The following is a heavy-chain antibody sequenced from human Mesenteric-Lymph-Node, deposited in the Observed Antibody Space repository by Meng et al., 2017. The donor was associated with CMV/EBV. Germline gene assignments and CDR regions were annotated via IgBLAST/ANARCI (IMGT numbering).Heavy chain of an antibody. J-gene: IGHJ4*02. Sequence: SETLSLTCAVYGGSFSGYYWSWIRQPPGKGLEWIGEINHSGSTNYNPSLKSRVTISVDTSKNQFSLKLSSVTAADTAVYYCARREWLRLEGGYFDYWGQGTLVTVSS. CDR3: ARREWLRLEGGYFDY. CDR2: INHSGST. D-gene: IGHD5-12*01. CDR1: GGSFSGYY. V-gene: IGHV4-34*01.